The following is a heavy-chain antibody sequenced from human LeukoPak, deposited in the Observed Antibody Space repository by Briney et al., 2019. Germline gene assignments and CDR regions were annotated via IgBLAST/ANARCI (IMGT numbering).Heavy chain of an antibody. D-gene: IGHD3-9*01. Sequence: PGGSLRLSCEGSGFPFGSYVMSWVRQAPGKGLEWIAYINHNAEMIFYPDFVKGRFTISRDNPKKSLYLQMNALRYEDTAIYYCARDHDWALDLWGQGTLVTVSS. CDR3: ARDHDWALDL. J-gene: IGHJ5*02. CDR1: GFPFGSYV. CDR2: INHNAEMI. V-gene: IGHV3-48*02.